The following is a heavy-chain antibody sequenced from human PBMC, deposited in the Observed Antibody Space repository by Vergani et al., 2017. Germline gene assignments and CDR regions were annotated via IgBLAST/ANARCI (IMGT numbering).Heavy chain of an antibody. J-gene: IGHJ6*02. Sequence: EVQLVPSGAEVKTPGESLRISCKGSGYSFTSYWISWVRQMPGKGLEWMGRIDPSDSYTNYSPSFQGHVTISADKSISTAYLQWSSLKASDTAMYYCARLDCSGGSCYSHYYGMDVWGQGTTVTVSS. CDR3: ARLDCSGGSCYSHYYGMDV. CDR2: IDPSDSYT. D-gene: IGHD2-15*01. V-gene: IGHV5-10-1*01. CDR1: GYSFTSYW.